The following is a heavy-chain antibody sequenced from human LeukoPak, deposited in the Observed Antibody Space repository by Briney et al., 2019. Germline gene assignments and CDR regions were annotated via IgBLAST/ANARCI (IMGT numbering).Heavy chain of an antibody. CDR3: ARQTGSGLFILP. V-gene: IGHV4-39*01. Sequence: SETLSLTCTISGASISNIEDYWGWIRQPPGKGLEWIGEINHSGSTNYNPSLKSQVSISIGTSKNQFSLKLTSVTAADTAVYYCARQTGSGLFILPGGQGTLVTVSS. D-gene: IGHD3/OR15-3a*01. CDR1: GASISNIEDY. CDR2: INHSGST. J-gene: IGHJ4*02.